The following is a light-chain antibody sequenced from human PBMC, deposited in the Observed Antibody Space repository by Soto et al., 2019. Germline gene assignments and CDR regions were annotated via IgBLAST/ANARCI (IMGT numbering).Light chain of an antibody. J-gene: IGKJ1*01. CDR1: QSLLSINGNNY. V-gene: IGKV2-28*01. CDR3: MQALQTPWT. Sequence: DIVMTQSPLSLPVTPGEPASISCRSSQSLLSINGNNYLDWYLQKPGQSPQLLIRFSGSGPGTDFTLKISRVEAEDVGVYYCMQALQTPWTFGQGTKVEIK.